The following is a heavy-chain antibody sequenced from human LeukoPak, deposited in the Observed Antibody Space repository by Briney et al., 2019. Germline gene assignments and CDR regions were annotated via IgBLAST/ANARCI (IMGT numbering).Heavy chain of an antibody. CDR2: IRSKAYGGTT. Sequence: PGGSLRLSCTASGFTFGDYAMSWVRQAPGKGLEWVGFIRSKAYGGTTEYAASVKGRFTISRDDSKSIAYLQMNSLKTEDTAVYYCTRDHIQLWLNDAFDIWGQGTMVTVSS. J-gene: IGHJ3*02. CDR3: TRDHIQLWLNDAFDI. CDR1: GFTFGDYA. V-gene: IGHV3-49*04. D-gene: IGHD5-18*01.